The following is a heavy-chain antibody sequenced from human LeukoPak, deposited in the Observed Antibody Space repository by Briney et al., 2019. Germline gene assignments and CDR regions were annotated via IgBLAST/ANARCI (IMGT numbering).Heavy chain of an antibody. V-gene: IGHV3-30*18. D-gene: IGHD6-13*01. Sequence: GGSLRLSCAASGFTFSDYGMHWVRQAPGKGLEWVAVISYDGNHKYYTDSVKGRFTISRDNSKNMLYLQMSSLRAEDTAVYYCTKDDAYSSSWYACDIWGQGTMVTVSS. CDR3: TKDDAYSSSWYACDI. CDR2: ISYDGNHK. J-gene: IGHJ3*02. CDR1: GFTFSDYG.